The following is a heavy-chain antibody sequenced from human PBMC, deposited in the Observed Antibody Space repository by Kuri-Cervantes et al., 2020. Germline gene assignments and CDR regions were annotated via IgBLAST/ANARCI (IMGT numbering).Heavy chain of an antibody. J-gene: IGHJ4*02. CDR3: ARVGDNWNFFSVYFDY. CDR2: IYSGGST. D-gene: IGHD1-7*01. CDR1: GFTVSSNY. V-gene: IGHV3-53*01. Sequence: GGSLRLSCAASGFTVSSNYMSWVRQAPGKGLEWVSVIYSGGSTYYADSVKGRFTISRDNSKNTLYLQMNSLRAEDTAVYYCARVGDNWNFFSVYFDYWGQGTLVTVSS.